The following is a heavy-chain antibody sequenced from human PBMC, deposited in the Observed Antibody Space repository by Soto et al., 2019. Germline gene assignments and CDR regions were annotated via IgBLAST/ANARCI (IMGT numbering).Heavy chain of an antibody. CDR1: GGSISSYY. CDR3: ARSPRVGATSRFDP. Sequence: SETLSLTCTVSGGSISSYYWSWIRQPPGQGLEWIGYIYYRGSTNYNPSLKSRVTISVDTSKNQFSLKLSSVTAADTAVYYCARSPRVGATSRFDPWGQGTLVTVSS. CDR2: IYYRGST. J-gene: IGHJ5*02. D-gene: IGHD1-26*01. V-gene: IGHV4-59*01.